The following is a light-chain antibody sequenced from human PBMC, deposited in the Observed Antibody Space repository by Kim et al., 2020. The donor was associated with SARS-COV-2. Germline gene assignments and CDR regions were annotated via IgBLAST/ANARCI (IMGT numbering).Light chain of an antibody. CDR1: SSNIGTNT. V-gene: IGLV1-44*01. Sequence: QSVLTQPPSASGTPGQRVTFSCSGSSSNIGTNTVNWYQHLPGAAPKLLIYSTNQRPSGVPDRFSGSKSGTSASLAISGLQSEDEADYYCAAWDDSPHGRVVFGGGTQLTVL. J-gene: IGLJ2*01. CDR2: STN. CDR3: AAWDDSPHGRVV.